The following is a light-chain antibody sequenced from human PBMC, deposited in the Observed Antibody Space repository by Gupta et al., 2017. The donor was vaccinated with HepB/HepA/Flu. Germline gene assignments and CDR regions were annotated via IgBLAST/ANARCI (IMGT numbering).Light chain of an antibody. CDR2: DVT. CDR1: TSDIGAWVY. J-gene: IGLJ3*02. V-gene: IGLV2-14*03. Sequence: QSALTQPASVSGSPGPSITISCSGTTSDIGAWVYVDWYQQHPGKAPKLMISDVTKRPSGFSNRFSGSKSGNTASLTISGRQDDDEADYYCSSYTNSGTLVFGGGNKLTVL. CDR3: SSYTNSGTLV.